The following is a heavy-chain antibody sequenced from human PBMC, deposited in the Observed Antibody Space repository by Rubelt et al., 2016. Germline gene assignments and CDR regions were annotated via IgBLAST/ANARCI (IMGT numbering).Heavy chain of an antibody. CDR3: AKERRRTTVVTPPYGMDV. CDR1: GFTFSSYS. J-gene: IGHJ6*02. D-gene: IGHD4-23*01. Sequence: GGSLSLSCAASGFTFSSYSMNWVRQAPGKGLEWVSSISSSSSYIYYADSVKGRFTISRDNAKNSLYLQMNSLRAEDTAVYYCAKERRRTTVVTPPYGMDVWGQGTTVTVSS. CDR2: ISSSSSYI. V-gene: IGHV3-21*04.